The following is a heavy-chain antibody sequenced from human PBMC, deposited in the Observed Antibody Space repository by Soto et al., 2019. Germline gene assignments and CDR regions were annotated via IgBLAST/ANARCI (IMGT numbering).Heavy chain of an antibody. CDR2: LFCNDDK. D-gene: IGHD6-19*01. V-gene: IGHV2-5*01. CDR3: AYSSFALRHYFRLVNRFDH. CDR1: GFLLNPRGVR. Sequence: SGPPLANPTRTLRLTCPFSGFLLNPRGVRVGWIRQPRGEALQWLAVLFCNDDKRYSPPLKTRLTITKDTSKNQVTLTMTNIDPVDTATYYCAYSSFALRHYFRLVNRFDHWGQGALVTVSS. J-gene: IGHJ4*02.